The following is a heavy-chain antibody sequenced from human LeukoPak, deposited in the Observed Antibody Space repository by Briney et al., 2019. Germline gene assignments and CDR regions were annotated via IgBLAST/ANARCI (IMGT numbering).Heavy chain of an antibody. J-gene: IGHJ3*02. D-gene: IGHD2-15*01. CDR3: ARECSGGSCYPDGAFDI. Sequence: PSETLSLTCTVSGGSISSYYWSWIRQPPGKGLEWFGYIYYSGSTNYNPSLKSRVTISVDTSKNQFSLKLSSVTAADTAVYYCARECSGGSCYPDGAFDIWGQGTMVTVSS. CDR2: IYYSGST. CDR1: GGSISSYY. V-gene: IGHV4-59*01.